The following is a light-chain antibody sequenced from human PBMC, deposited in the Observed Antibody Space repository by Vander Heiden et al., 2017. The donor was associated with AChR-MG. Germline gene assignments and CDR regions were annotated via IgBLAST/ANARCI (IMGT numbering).Light chain of an antibody. CDR3: QQCRNWRALT. CDR2: DAS. Sequence: EIVLTQSPATLSLSPGERATLSCRASQSVSLCLAWYQQKPGQAPRLLIYDASSRATGIPARFSGSGSGTDFTLTISSLEPEDFAVYYCQQCRNWRALTFGGGTKVEIK. V-gene: IGKV3-11*01. CDR1: QSVSLC. J-gene: IGKJ4*01.